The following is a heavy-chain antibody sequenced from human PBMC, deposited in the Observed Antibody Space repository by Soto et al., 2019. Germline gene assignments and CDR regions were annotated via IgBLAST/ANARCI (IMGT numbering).Heavy chain of an antibody. CDR1: GFSLSTSGMC. CDR2: IDWDDDK. J-gene: IGHJ4*02. Sequence: SGPTLVNPTQTLTLTCTFSGFSLSTSGMCVSWIRQPPGKALEWLALIDWDDDKYYSTSLKTRLTISKDTSKNQVVLTMTNMDPVDTATYYCARIRVEVPAAIPSEYYFDYWGREPWSPSPQ. V-gene: IGHV2-70*01. CDR3: ARIRVEVPAAIPSEYYFDY. D-gene: IGHD2-2*02.